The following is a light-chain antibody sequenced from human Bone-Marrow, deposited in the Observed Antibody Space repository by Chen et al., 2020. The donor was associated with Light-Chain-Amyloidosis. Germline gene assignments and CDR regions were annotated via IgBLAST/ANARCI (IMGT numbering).Light chain of an antibody. J-gene: IGLJ2*01. CDR3: SSYAGSATFAL. CDR2: GAT. CDR1: RSDIGGYDH. Sequence: QSALTQPASVSGSPGQSITISCTGTRSDIGGYDHVSWFQKNPGKAPKLIVFGATQRPSGVSPRFSGSKSGNPAYLTISGLQAEDEADYFCSSYAGSATFALFGGGTSLTVL. V-gene: IGLV2-23*02.